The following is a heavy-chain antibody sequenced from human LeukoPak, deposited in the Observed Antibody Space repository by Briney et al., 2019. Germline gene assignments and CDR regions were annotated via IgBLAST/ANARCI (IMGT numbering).Heavy chain of an antibody. Sequence: SETLSLTCTVSGGSISSYYWSWIRQPAGKGLEWIGHMYTTGTTNYNPSLKSRVTMSVDTSKNQFSLKLKSVTAADTAVYYCARVYYTGFDPWGQGTLVTVSS. V-gene: IGHV4-4*07. J-gene: IGHJ5*02. CDR3: ARVYYTGFDP. CDR2: MYTTGTT. D-gene: IGHD3-3*01. CDR1: GGSISSYY.